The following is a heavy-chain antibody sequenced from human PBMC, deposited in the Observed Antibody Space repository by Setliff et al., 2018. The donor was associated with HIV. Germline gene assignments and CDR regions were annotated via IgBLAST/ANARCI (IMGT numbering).Heavy chain of an antibody. CDR1: GFSFNNYY. V-gene: IGHV3-7*01. J-gene: IGHJ1*01. CDR2: IKSDGTEK. CDR3: ARPLYGGNSDVGGY. Sequence: PGGSLRLSCIASGFSFNNYYMTWVRQAPGKGLEWVGNIKSDGTEKNYADSVRGRFTISRDNTKNSLYLQMSRLRAEDTAVYYCARPLYGGNSDVGGYWGQGTLVTVSS. D-gene: IGHD2-15*01.